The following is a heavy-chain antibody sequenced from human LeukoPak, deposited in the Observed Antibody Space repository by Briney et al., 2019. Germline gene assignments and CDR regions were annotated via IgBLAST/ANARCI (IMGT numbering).Heavy chain of an antibody. Sequence: TGGSLRLSCAASGFTFSSYGMHWVRQAPGKGLEWVAVIWSDGSSKHYADSVKGRFTISRDNSKNTLYLQMNSLRGEDTAVYYCARGQPPSYYDMDVWGQGTTVTVSS. J-gene: IGHJ6*02. CDR3: ARGQPPSYYDMDV. D-gene: IGHD6-13*01. V-gene: IGHV3-33*01. CDR2: IWSDGSSK. CDR1: GFTFSSYG.